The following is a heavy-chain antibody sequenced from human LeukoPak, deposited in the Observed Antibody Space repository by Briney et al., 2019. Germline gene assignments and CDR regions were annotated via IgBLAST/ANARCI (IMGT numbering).Heavy chain of an antibody. V-gene: IGHV4-31*03. CDR1: GGSISGGVYY. CDR2: ISKSGCT. Sequence: SQTLSLTCTVSGGSISGGVYYWTWIRQHPRKGLECIGYISKSGCTLYNTSLKARVPTPVETSRNQFSLKLTSLTPTARPVYYCAREGLQEHAFDIWGQGTMVSVSS. J-gene: IGHJ3*02. CDR3: AREGLQEHAFDI. D-gene: IGHD4-11*01.